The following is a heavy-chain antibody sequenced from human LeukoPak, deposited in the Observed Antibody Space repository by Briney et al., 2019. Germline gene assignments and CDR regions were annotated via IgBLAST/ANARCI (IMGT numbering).Heavy chain of an antibody. J-gene: IGHJ4*02. V-gene: IGHV1-24*01. CDR3: ATWAGAVIVDKNGGVY. Sequence: HXVXQTPGKGREXMGGXDPEAGETIYAQKFQGRVTMTEDTSTDTAYMELSSLRSEDTAVFYCATWAGAVIVDKNGGVYWGQGTLVTVSS. D-gene: IGHD3-22*01. CDR2: XDPEAGET.